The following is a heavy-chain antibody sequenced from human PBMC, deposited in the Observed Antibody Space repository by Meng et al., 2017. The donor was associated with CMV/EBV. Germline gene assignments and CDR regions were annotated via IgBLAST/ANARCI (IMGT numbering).Heavy chain of an antibody. J-gene: IGHJ4*02. CDR1: VLSLSTSGVG. CDR2: IYWNDDK. Sequence: SGPTLVTPTQTLTLTCTFSVLSLSTSGVGVGWIRQPPGKALEWLALIYWNDDKRYSPSLKSRLTITKDTSKNQVVLTMTNMDPVGTATYYCAHSYQYYDFWSGYSFDYWGQGTLVTVSS. CDR3: AHSYQYYDFWSGYSFDY. D-gene: IGHD3-3*01. V-gene: IGHV2-5*01.